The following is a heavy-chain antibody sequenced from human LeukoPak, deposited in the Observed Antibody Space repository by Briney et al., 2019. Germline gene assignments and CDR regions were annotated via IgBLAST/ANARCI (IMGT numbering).Heavy chain of an antibody. CDR1: GYTFTSYG. CDR3: ARGRDYYDSSGYSRNPHAFDI. D-gene: IGHD3-22*01. Sequence: ASVKVSCKASGYTFTSYGISWVRQAPGQGLEWMGWINPNSGGTNYAQKFQGRVTMTRDTSISTAYMELSRLRSDDTAVYYCARGRDYYDSSGYSRNPHAFDIWGQGTMVTVSS. CDR2: INPNSGGT. J-gene: IGHJ3*02. V-gene: IGHV1-2*02.